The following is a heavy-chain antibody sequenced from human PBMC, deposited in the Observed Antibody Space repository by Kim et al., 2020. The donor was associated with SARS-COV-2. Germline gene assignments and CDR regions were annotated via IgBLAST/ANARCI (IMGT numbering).Heavy chain of an antibody. Sequence: STYYNPPLKSRVTISVDTSKNQFSLKLSSVTAADTAVYYCANGDWSLFDYWGQGTLVTVSS. CDR2: ST. D-gene: IGHD2-21*02. CDR3: ANGDWSLFDY. V-gene: IGHV4-39*01. J-gene: IGHJ4*02.